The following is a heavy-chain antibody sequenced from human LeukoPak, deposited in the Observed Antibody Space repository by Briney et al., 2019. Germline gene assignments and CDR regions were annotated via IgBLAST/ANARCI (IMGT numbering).Heavy chain of an antibody. V-gene: IGHV4-39*07. CDR1: GGSISSFTYY. CDR2: IYYSGST. CDR3: ARGGGEGSYDGPFDP. J-gene: IGHJ5*02. D-gene: IGHD1-26*01. Sequence: SETLSLTCTVSGGSISSFTYYWGWIRQPPGKGLEWIGSIYYSGSTYYNPSLKSRVTISIDTSKNQFSLKLSSVTAADTAVYYCARGGGEGSYDGPFDPWGQGTLVTVSS.